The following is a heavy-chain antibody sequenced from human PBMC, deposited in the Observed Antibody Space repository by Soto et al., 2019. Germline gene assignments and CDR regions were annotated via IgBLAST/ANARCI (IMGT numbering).Heavy chain of an antibody. J-gene: IGHJ4*02. CDR3: AKMSSENYYDPVFS. V-gene: IGHV3-11*01. D-gene: IGHD3-22*01. CDR1: GFTFSEYY. Sequence: QVQLVESGGGLVKTSGSLRIACAASGFTFSEYYMSWFRQAPGKGLEWVSYISSSGNTIYYADSVKGRFTISRDNAKNSVYLQMNSLRAEDAALYFCAKMSSENYYDPVFSWGQGTLVTVSS. CDR2: ISSSGNTI.